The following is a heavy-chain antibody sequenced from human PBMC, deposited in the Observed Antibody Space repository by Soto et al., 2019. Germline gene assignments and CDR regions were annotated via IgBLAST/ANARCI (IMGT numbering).Heavy chain of an antibody. Sequence: GSLRLSCAASGFTFGKYWLAWVRQARGTELDWVANIKQDGGGKYYVESVKGRFTISRDNAKNLLYLQTNSLRAEDTAVYYCAGGTGWVHDYWGQGTLVTVSS. CDR2: IKQDGGGK. CDR3: AGGTGWVHDY. CDR1: GFTFGKYW. V-gene: IGHV3-7*04. D-gene: IGHD1-1*01. J-gene: IGHJ4*02.